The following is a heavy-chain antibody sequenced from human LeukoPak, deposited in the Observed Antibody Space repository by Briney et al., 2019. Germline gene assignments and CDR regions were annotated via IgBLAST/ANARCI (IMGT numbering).Heavy chain of an antibody. V-gene: IGHV4-4*02. J-gene: IGHJ4*02. Sequence: SGTLSLTCAVSGGSISSSNWWSWVRQPPGKGLEWIGEINHSGSTNCNPSLKSRVTISVDTSKNQFSLNLSSVTAADTAVYYCARGPHTLRSRHFDYWGQGTLVTVSS. D-gene: IGHD2-2*01. CDR1: GGSISSSNW. CDR3: ARGPHTLRSRHFDY. CDR2: INHSGST.